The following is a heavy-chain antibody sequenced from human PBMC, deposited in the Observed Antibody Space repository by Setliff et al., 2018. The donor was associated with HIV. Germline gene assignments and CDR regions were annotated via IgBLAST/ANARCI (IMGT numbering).Heavy chain of an antibody. CDR1: GFTFSSYS. Sequence: GGSLRLSCAASGFTFSSYSMNWVRQAPGKGLEWVSYISSSSATMYYADSVKGRFTISRDNSKNTLYLQMNNLRAEDTAVYYCAKVGDSSGYHDAFDIWGQGTMVTVSS. J-gene: IGHJ3*02. CDR2: ISSSSATM. D-gene: IGHD3-22*01. CDR3: AKVGDSSGYHDAFDI. V-gene: IGHV3-48*01.